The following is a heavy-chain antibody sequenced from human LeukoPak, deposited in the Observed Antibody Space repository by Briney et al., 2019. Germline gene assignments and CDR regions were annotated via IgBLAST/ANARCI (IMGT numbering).Heavy chain of an antibody. J-gene: IGHJ4*02. Sequence: PSETLSLTCTVSGGSITGYYWTWIRQTAGKGLEWIGRVSDTGRAYYNPSLERRFTISLDTSNNRFSLKVTSVTAAATAVYYCPXXXXXXXXXXXXXXXYXXQGTLVSVSS. CDR3: PXXXXXXXXXXXXXXXY. CDR2: VSDTGRA. CDR1: GGSITGYY. V-gene: IGHV4-4*07.